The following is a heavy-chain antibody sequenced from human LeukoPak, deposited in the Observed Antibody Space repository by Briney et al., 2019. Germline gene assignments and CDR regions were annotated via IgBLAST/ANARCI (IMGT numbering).Heavy chain of an antibody. CDR3: ARVVVVPAEPDDYYYMDV. D-gene: IGHD2-2*01. CDR1: GGSISSYY. J-gene: IGHJ6*03. Sequence: NPSETLSLTCTDSGGSISSYYWSWIRQPAGKGLEWIGRIYTSGSTNYNPSLKSRVTMSVDTSKNQFSLKLSSVTAADTAVYYCARVVVVPAEPDDYYYMDVWGKGTTVTVSS. V-gene: IGHV4-4*07. CDR2: IYTSGST.